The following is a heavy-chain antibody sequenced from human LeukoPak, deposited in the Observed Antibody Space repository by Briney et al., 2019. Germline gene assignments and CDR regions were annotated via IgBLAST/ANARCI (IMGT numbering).Heavy chain of an antibody. CDR1: GGSIRSYY. D-gene: IGHD1-26*01. V-gene: IGHV4-59*01. CDR3: ARDRERAFDI. Sequence: PSETLSLTCTVSGGSIRSYYWSWIRQPPGKGLEWIGYIYYSGSTNYNPSLKSRVTISVDTSKNQFSLKLSSVTAADTAVYYCARDRERAFDIWGQGTLVTVSS. CDR2: IYYSGST. J-gene: IGHJ3*02.